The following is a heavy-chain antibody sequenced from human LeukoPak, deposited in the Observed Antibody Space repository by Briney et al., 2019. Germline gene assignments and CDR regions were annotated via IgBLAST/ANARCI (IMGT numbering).Heavy chain of an antibody. Sequence: GESLKISCKGSGYSFTSYWIGWVRQMPGKGLEWMGIIYPGDSDTRYSPSFQGQATISAEKSIGSACLQWSSLKASGTGMCCCARILSERGCVEYYYYMDVWGKGATVTVSS. J-gene: IGHJ6*03. CDR1: GYSFTSYW. CDR3: ARILSERGCVEYYYYMDV. D-gene: IGHD2/OR15-2a*01. V-gene: IGHV5-51*01. CDR2: IYPGDSDT.